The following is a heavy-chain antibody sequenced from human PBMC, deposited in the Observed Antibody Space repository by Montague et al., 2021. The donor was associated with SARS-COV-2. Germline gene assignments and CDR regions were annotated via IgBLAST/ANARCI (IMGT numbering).Heavy chain of an antibody. Sequence: SETLSLTCSISGVSITSYYWSWVRQPPRKGLEWLGPIYATGSTNYSPSLKSRVRLSIDNPKNQFSLKLESLTAADTAVYYCVRDGGNCYYLDYWGQGALVTVSS. CDR3: VRDGGNCYYLDY. D-gene: IGHD3-16*01. J-gene: IGHJ4*02. CDR1: GVSITSYY. CDR2: IYATGST. V-gene: IGHV4-4*07.